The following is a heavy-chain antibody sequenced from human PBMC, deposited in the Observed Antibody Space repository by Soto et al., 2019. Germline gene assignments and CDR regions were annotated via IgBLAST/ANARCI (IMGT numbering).Heavy chain of an antibody. V-gene: IGHV4-59*08. CDR1: GGSISSYY. D-gene: IGHD3-3*01. J-gene: IGHJ6*03. CDR2: IYYSGST. Sequence: PSETLSLTCTVSGGSISSYYWSWIRQPPGKGLEWIGYIYYSGSTNYNPSLKSRVTISVDTSKNHFSLKLSSVTAADTAVYYCARHMNDFWSGPSYYYMDVWGKGTTVTVSS. CDR3: ARHMNDFWSGPSYYYMDV.